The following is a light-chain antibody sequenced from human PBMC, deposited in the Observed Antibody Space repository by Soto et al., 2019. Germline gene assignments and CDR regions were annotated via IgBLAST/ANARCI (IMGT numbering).Light chain of an antibody. V-gene: IGLV1-40*01. Sequence: QSVLTQPPSVSGAPGQRVTISCTGSSSNIGAVYDVHWYQQLPGTAPKLLIYGNSNRPSGVPDRFSGSKSGTSASLAITGLQAEDEADYYCHSYDISLSGWVFGGGTKLTVL. CDR3: HSYDISLSGWV. CDR1: SSNIGAVYD. CDR2: GNS. J-gene: IGLJ3*02.